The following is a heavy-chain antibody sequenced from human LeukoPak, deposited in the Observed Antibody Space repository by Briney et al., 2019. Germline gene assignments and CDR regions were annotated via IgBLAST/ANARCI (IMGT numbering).Heavy chain of an antibody. V-gene: IGHV3-9*01. D-gene: IGHD3-9*01. J-gene: IGHJ6*02. CDR1: GFTFDDYA. Sequence: PGGSLRLSCAASGFTFDDYAMHWVRQAPGKGLEWVSGISWNSGSIGYADSVKGRFTISRDNAKNSLYLQMNSLRAEDTALYYCARERVRYFDWLPQDYYYYGMDVWGQGTTVTVSS. CDR3: ARERVRYFDWLPQDYYYYGMDV. CDR2: ISWNSGSI.